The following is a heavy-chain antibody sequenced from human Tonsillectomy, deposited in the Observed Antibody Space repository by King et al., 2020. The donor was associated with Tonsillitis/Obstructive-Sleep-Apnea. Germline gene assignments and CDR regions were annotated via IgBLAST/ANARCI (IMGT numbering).Heavy chain of an antibody. CDR3: AREGQYYDFWSGYYNNWYFDL. D-gene: IGHD3-3*01. Sequence: QLVQSGAEVKKPGSSVKVSCKASGGTFSSYAISWVRQAPGQGLEWMGGSIPIFVTANYAQKFQGRVTITADESTSTAYMELSSLRSEDTAVYYCAREGQYYDFWSGYYNNWYFDLWGRGTLVTVSS. V-gene: IGHV1-69*12. CDR1: GGTFSSYA. CDR2: SIPIFVTA. J-gene: IGHJ2*01.